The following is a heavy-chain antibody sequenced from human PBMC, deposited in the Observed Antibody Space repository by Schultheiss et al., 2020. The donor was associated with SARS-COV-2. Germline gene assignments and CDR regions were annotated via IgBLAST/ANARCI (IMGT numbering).Heavy chain of an antibody. CDR3: VKEGSGSAALFDI. CDR2: ISYDENNK. Sequence: GGSLRLSCAASGLTFSSHGMHWVRQAPGKGLEWVAVISYDENNKYYADSVKGRFTISRDNSKKTLHLQMNSLRAEDTAVYYCVKEGSGSAALFDIWGQGTMVTVSS. D-gene: IGHD1-26*01. J-gene: IGHJ3*02. V-gene: IGHV3-33*06. CDR1: GLTFSSHG.